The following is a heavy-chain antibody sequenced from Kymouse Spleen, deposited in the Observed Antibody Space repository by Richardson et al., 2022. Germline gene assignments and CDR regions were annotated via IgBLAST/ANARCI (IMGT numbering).Heavy chain of an antibody. Sequence: QVQLVESGGGVVQPGRSLRLSCAASGFTFSSYGMHWVRQAPGKGLEWVAVIWYDGSNKYYADSVKGRFTISRDNSKNTLYLQMNSLRAEDTAVYYCAVNWAYYYYGMDVWGQGTTVTVSS. CDR3: AVNWAYYYYGMDV. D-gene: IGHD1-1*01,IGHD7-27*02. CDR1: GFTFSSYG. V-gene: IGHV3-33*01. J-gene: IGHJ6*02. CDR2: IWYDGSNK.